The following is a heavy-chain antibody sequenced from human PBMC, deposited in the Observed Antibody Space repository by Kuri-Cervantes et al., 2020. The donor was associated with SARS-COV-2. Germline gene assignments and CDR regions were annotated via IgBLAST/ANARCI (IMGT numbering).Heavy chain of an antibody. Sequence: ASVKVSCKASGYTFTSYYMHWVRQAPGQGLEWMGWINPNSGGTNYAQKFQGRVTMTRDTSISTAYMELSRLRSDDTAVYYCARGPGSYHIWYYFDYWGQGTLVTVSS. CDR1: GYTFTSYY. D-gene: IGHD1-26*01. J-gene: IGHJ4*02. CDR2: INPNSGGT. CDR3: ARGPGSYHIWYYFDY. V-gene: IGHV1-2*02.